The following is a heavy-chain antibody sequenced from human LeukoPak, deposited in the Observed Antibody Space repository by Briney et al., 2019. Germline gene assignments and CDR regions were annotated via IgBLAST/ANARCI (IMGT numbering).Heavy chain of an antibody. Sequence: GGSLRLSCAASGFTFSSYDMSWVRQAPGKGLEWVSAISGSGSSTYYADSVKGRFTISRDNSKSTMYLQMNSLRAEDTAVYYCAREGDLDFDYWGQGTLVTVSS. CDR1: GFTFSSYD. V-gene: IGHV3-23*01. D-gene: IGHD2-21*02. CDR2: ISGSGSST. CDR3: AREGDLDFDY. J-gene: IGHJ4*02.